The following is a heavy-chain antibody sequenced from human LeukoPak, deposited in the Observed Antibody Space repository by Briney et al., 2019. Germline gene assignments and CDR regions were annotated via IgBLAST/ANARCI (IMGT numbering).Heavy chain of an antibody. D-gene: IGHD3/OR15-3a*01. CDR3: ARVPDWTYAADY. CDR1: GGSISSYY. CDR2: IYYSGST. J-gene: IGHJ4*02. Sequence: PSETLSLTCTVSGGSISSYYWSWIRQPPGKGLEWIGYIYYSGSTNYNPSLKSRVTISVDTSKNQFSLKLSSVTAADTAVYYCARVPDWTYAADYWGQGTLVTVSS. V-gene: IGHV4-59*08.